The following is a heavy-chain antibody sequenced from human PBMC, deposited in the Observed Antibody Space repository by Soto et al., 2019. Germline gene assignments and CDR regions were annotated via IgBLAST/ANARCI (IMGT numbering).Heavy chain of an antibody. Sequence: GGSLRLSCAASGFTFSSYAMHWVRQAPGKGLEWVAVISYDGSNKYYADSVKGRFTISRDNSKNTLYLQMNSLRAEDTAVYYCASEHSGYGYSDYWGQGTLVTVSS. CDR2: ISYDGSNK. D-gene: IGHD5-12*01. CDR1: GFTFSSYA. J-gene: IGHJ4*02. CDR3: ASEHSGYGYSDY. V-gene: IGHV3-30-3*01.